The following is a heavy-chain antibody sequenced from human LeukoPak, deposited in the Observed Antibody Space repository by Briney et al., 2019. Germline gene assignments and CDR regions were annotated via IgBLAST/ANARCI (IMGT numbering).Heavy chain of an antibody. D-gene: IGHD1-26*01. CDR1: GGSVSSGSYY. CDR3: ARDNPVTGSFLDY. Sequence: PSETLSLTCTVSGGSVSSGSYYWSWVRQPPGKGLEWIGYIYYSGNTNYNPSLKSRVTISVDTSKNHFSLKLTSVTAADTAVYYCARDNPVTGSFLDYWGQGTLVTVSS. CDR2: IYYSGNT. J-gene: IGHJ4*02. V-gene: IGHV4-61*03.